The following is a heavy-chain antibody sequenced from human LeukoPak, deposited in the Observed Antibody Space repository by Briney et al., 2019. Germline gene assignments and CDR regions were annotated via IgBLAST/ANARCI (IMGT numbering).Heavy chain of an antibody. CDR1: GGSISSYY. Sequence: SETLSLTCTVSGGSISSYYWSWIWQPPGKGLEWIGYIYYSGSTNYNPSLKSRVTISVDTSKNQFSLKLSSVTAADTAVYYCARESRGCYYDYWDQGTLVTVSS. CDR2: IYYSGST. V-gene: IGHV4-59*01. D-gene: IGHD3-10*01. J-gene: IGHJ4*02. CDR3: ARESRGCYYDY.